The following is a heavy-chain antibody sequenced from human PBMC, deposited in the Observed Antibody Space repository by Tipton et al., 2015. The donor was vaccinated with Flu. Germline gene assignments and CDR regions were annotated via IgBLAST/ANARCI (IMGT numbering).Heavy chain of an antibody. D-gene: IGHD3-3*01. V-gene: IGHV1-2*06. Sequence: QLVQSGAEVKKPGASVKVSCKASGYTFTGYYMHWVRQAPGQGLEWMGRINPNSGGTNYAQKFQGRVTMTRDTSISTAYMGLSRLRSDDTAVYYCARDPRPYYDFWSGYYGFDPWGQGTLVTVSS. CDR2: INPNSGGT. CDR3: ARDPRPYYDFWSGYYGFDP. J-gene: IGHJ5*02. CDR1: GYTFTGYY.